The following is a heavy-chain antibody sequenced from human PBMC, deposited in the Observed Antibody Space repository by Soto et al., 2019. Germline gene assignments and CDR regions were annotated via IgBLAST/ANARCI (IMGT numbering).Heavy chain of an antibody. J-gene: IGHJ6*03. CDR2: IYSGGST. V-gene: IGHV3-66*04. CDR3: ARHRTRITIFGVASYMDV. Sequence: LRLSCAASGFTVSSNYMSWVRQAPGKGLEWVSVIYSGGSTYYADSVKGRFTISRDNSKNTPYLQMNSLRAEDTAVYYCARHRTRITIFGVASYMDVWGKGTTVTVSS. D-gene: IGHD3-3*01. CDR1: GFTVSSNY.